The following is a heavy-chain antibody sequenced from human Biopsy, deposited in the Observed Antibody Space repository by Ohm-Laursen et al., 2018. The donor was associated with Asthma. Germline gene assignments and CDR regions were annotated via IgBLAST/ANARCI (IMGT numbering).Heavy chain of an antibody. Sequence: SSVKVSCKSLGGTFNTYVIGWVRQAPGQGLEWMGGINSVFGTTTYPQKFQDRVTITADDSMSTVYMELSSLRSEDTAVYYCAREAGSCISRTCYSLDFWGQGTLVTVSS. D-gene: IGHD2-2*01. J-gene: IGHJ4*02. CDR2: INSVFGTT. V-gene: IGHV1-69*01. CDR1: GGTFNTYV. CDR3: AREAGSCISRTCYSLDF.